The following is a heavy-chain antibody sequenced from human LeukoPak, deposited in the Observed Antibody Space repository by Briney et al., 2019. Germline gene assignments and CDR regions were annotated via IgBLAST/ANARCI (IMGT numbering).Heavy chain of an antibody. J-gene: IGHJ6*02. V-gene: IGHV1-69*13. D-gene: IGHD2-2*01. CDR1: GGTLSSYA. Sequence: GASVKVSCKASGGTLSSYAISWVRQAPGQGLEWMGGIIPIFGTANYAQKFQGRVTITADESTSTAYMELSSLRSEDTAVYYCASGDVVVPAAISSYYYYGMDVWGQGTTVTVSS. CDR2: IIPIFGTA. CDR3: ASGDVVVPAAISSYYYYGMDV.